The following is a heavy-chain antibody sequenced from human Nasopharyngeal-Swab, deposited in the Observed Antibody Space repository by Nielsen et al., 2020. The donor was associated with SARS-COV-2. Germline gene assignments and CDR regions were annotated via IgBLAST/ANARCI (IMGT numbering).Heavy chain of an antibody. V-gene: IGHV3-15*01. CDR2: IKSKTDGGTT. CDR3: TTELYYYGSGSYYKGFAD. Sequence: WIRQPPGKGLEWVGRIKSKTDGGTTDYAAPVKGRFIISRDDSKNTLYLQMNSLKTEDTAVYYCTTELYYYGSGSYYKGFADWGQGTLVTVSS. D-gene: IGHD3-10*01. J-gene: IGHJ4*02.